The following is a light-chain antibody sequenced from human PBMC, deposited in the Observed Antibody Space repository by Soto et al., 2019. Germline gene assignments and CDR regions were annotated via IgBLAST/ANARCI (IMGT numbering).Light chain of an antibody. CDR2: KAS. J-gene: IGKJ1*01. Sequence: DIQMTQSPASLSASVVDRVTSTCRASQSISSWLAWYQQKPGKAPKLLIYKASTLKSGVPSRFSGSGSGTEFTLTISSLQPDDFATYYCQHYNSYSEAFGQGTKVDIK. CDR1: QSISSW. V-gene: IGKV1-5*03. CDR3: QHYNSYSEA.